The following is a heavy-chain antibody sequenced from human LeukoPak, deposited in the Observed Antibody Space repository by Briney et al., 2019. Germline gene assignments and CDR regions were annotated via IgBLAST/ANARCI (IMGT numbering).Heavy chain of an antibody. V-gene: IGHV4-59*01. J-gene: IGHJ4*02. Sequence: SETLSLTCTVSGGSISSYYWSWIRQPPGKGREWIGDIYYSGSTNYNPSLKSRVTISVHTSKNQCSLKLSSVTAADTAVYYCARVPITIFGVVAIDYWGQGTLVTVSS. D-gene: IGHD3-3*01. CDR3: ARVPITIFGVVAIDY. CDR2: IYYSGST. CDR1: GGSISSYY.